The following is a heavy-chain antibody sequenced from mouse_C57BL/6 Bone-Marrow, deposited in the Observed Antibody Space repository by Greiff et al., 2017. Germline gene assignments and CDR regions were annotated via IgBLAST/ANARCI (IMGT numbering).Heavy chain of an antibody. J-gene: IGHJ3*01. V-gene: IGHV1-80*01. Sequence: QVQLQQSGAELVKPGASVKISCKASGYAFSSYWMNWVKQRPGKGLEWIGQIYPGDGDTNYNGKFKGKATLTADKSSSTAYMQLSSLTAEDSAVYFCNYVSTAWFAYWGQGTMVTVSA. CDR2: IYPGDGDT. D-gene: IGHD1-1*01. CDR1: GYAFSSYW. CDR3: NYVSTAWFAY.